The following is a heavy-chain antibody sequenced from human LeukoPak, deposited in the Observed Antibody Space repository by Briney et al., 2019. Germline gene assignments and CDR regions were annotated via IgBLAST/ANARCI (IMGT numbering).Heavy chain of an antibody. CDR3: ARVGKSGSYYYFDY. CDR2: INTDGRNT. CDR1: GFTFSTYW. Sequence: GGSLRLSCAASGFTFSTYWMYWVRQAPGKALVWVSRINTDGRNTGYADCVKGRFTISRDNAKNTLYLQMTILTAEDTAVYYCARVGKSGSYYYFDYWGQGTLVTVSS. D-gene: IGHD1-26*01. V-gene: IGHV3-74*01. J-gene: IGHJ4*02.